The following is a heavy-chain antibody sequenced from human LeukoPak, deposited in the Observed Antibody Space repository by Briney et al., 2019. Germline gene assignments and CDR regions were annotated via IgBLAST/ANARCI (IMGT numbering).Heavy chain of an antibody. CDR1: GFTFSSFH. CDR3: AKAYGSGSSYFDY. V-gene: IGHV3-23*01. J-gene: IGHJ4*02. D-gene: IGHD3-10*01. Sequence: GGSLRLSCEASGFTFSSFHMSWVRQAPGKGLEWVSAISGSGETTYYADSVKGRFTVSRDNSKNTLYVQMDSLRAEDTAVYYCAKAYGSGSSYFDYWGQGTLVTVSS. CDR2: ISGSGETT.